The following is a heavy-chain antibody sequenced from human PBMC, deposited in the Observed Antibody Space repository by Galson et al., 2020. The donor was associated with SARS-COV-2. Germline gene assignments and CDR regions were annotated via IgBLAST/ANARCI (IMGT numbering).Heavy chain of an antibody. CDR3: AIRFGGLGYMDV. D-gene: IGHD3-10*01. V-gene: IGHV3-15*01. CDR1: GFTFSNAW. CDR2: IKTRSDGETT. J-gene: IGHJ6*04. Sequence: GGSLRPSCAVPGFTFSNAWMIWVRQAPGKGPEWVGRIKTRSDGETTDYGAPVKGRFIISRDDSKDTLYLHMNSLRTEDTAVYYCAIRFGGLGYMDVWGKGTTVTVSS.